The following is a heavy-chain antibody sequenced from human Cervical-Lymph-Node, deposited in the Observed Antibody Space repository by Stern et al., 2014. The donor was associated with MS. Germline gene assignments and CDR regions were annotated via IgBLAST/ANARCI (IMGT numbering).Heavy chain of an antibody. CDR1: GFTFSTYE. V-gene: IGHV3-30-3*01. Sequence: VQLVESGGGVVQPGRSLSLSCVASGFTFSTYEMHWVRQAPGKGLAWVAFVSYDGTQRNSTDSVKARFTISRDNSKNTLYLHMNSLRDEDTAVYFCARGGRGVGLEYWGQGALVTVSS. D-gene: IGHD3-10*01. CDR3: ARGGRGVGLEY. J-gene: IGHJ4*02. CDR2: VSYDGTQR.